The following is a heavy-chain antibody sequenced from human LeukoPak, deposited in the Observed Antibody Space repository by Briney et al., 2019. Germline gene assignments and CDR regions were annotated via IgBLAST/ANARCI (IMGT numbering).Heavy chain of an antibody. CDR2: MYYSWST. Sequence: PSETLSLTCTVSGGSISSYYWGWIRQPPGQGLGWVGYMYYSWSTNYNPSLKSRVTISVDTAKNQFSLKLSSVTAADTAVYSCARVVYSYGSSFDYWGQGTLVTVSS. V-gene: IGHV4-59*01. D-gene: IGHD5-18*01. CDR3: ARVVYSYGSSFDY. J-gene: IGHJ4*02. CDR1: GGSISSYY.